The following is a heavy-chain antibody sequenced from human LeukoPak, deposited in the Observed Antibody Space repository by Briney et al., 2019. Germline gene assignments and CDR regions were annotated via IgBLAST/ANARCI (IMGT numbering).Heavy chain of an antibody. V-gene: IGHV3-74*01. D-gene: IGHD1-14*01. Sequence: GGSLRLSCAASGFTFSSYRMPWVRHAPGKGLVWVSRINGDGSSTDYADSVKGRFTIPRDNAKNTLYLQMNSLRAEDTAMYYCARTNHFFDSWGQGTLVAVSS. CDR1: GFTFSSYR. CDR2: INGDGSST. CDR3: ARTNHFFDS. J-gene: IGHJ4*02.